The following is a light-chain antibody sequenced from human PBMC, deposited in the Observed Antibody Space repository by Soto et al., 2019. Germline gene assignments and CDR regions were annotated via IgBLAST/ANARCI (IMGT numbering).Light chain of an antibody. CDR2: EVN. Sequence: QSALTQPASVSGSPGQSIAISCTGTSGDIGTYNLVSWYQQHPGKAPKLMISEVNKRPSGVSDRFSGSKSGDTASLTISGLRTEDEADYYCCSFAGSGTVVFGTGTKVTVL. V-gene: IGLV2-23*02. CDR3: CSFAGSGTVV. CDR1: SGDIGTYNL. J-gene: IGLJ1*01.